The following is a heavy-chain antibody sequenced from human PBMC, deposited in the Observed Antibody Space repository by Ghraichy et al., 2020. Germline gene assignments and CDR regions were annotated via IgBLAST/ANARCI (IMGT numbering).Heavy chain of an antibody. CDR3: VTVDGGDYFAY. CDR1: GGSISTRN. CDR2: ISYSGRT. V-gene: IGHV4-59*11. D-gene: IGHD3-16*01. J-gene: IGHJ4*02. Sequence: SETLSLTCAVSGGSISTRNWGWIRRPPGKGLEWIAYISYSGRTYYNPSLNRRVSISIDTSKNQCSLKLSSVTAADTADYYCVTVDGGDYFAYWGQGTLVTVSA.